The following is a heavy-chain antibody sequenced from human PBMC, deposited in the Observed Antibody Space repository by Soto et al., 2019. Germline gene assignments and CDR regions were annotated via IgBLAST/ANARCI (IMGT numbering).Heavy chain of an antibody. CDR1: GYTFTSYG. Sequence: ASVKVSCKASGYTFTSYGISWVRQAPGQGLEWMGWISAYNGNTNYAQKLQGRVTMTTDTSTSTAYMELRSLRSDDTAVYYCARDEVVAARDYGMDVWGQGTTVTVSS. CDR2: ISAYNGNT. J-gene: IGHJ6*02. CDR3: ARDEVVAARDYGMDV. V-gene: IGHV1-18*01. D-gene: IGHD2-15*01.